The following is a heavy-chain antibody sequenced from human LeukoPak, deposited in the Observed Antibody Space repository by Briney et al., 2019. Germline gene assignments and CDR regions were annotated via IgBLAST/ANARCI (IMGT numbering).Heavy chain of an antibody. CDR3: AREISSTSCYTPPCYYYYGMDV. J-gene: IGHJ6*02. Sequence: PSETLSLTCAVYGGSFSGYYWSWIRQPPGKGLEWIGEINHSGSTNYNPSLKSRVTISVDTSKNQFSLKLSSVTAADTAVYYCAREISSTSCYTPPCYYYYGMDVWGQGTTVTVSS. V-gene: IGHV4-34*01. CDR2: INHSGST. CDR1: GGSFSGYY. D-gene: IGHD2-2*02.